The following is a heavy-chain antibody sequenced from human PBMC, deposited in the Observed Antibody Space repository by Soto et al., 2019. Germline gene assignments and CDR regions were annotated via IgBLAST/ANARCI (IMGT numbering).Heavy chain of an antibody. D-gene: IGHD2-15*01. V-gene: IGHV4-59*08. CDR3: ARRYGGTFDY. Sequence: SETLSLTCTVSGASITQYYWNWIRQSPGKGLEWIVSVSSTGSTNYNPSLKSRVTISVDTSKNQFSLKLSSVTAADTAVYYCARRYGGTFDYWGQGTLVTVSS. J-gene: IGHJ4*02. CDR2: VSSTGST. CDR1: GASITQYY.